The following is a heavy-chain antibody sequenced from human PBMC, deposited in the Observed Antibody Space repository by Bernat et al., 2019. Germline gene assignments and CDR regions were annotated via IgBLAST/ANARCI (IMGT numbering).Heavy chain of an antibody. CDR3: AKESPRLDY. V-gene: IGHV3-23*01. J-gene: IGHJ4*02. CDR1: GFSFSSYA. Sequence: EVQLLESGGGLLQPGGSLRLSCAASGFSFSSYAMSWVRQAPGKGPEWVSSISGSGHSTHYADSVKGRFTISRDNFKNTLYLQMNILRAEDTAIYYCAKESPRLDYWGQGTLVTVSS. CDR2: ISGSGHST.